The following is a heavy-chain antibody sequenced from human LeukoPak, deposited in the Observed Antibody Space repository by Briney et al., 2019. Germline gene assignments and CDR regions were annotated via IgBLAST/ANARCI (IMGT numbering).Heavy chain of an antibody. CDR1: GYSFPDYW. CDR3: ARRGTAFDAFDI. J-gene: IGHJ3*02. CDR2: IYSADSDT. D-gene: IGHD1-1*01. V-gene: IGHV5-51*01. Sequence: PGESLKISCQASGYSFPDYWIGWVRQMPGKGLEWMGIIYSADSDTRYSPYLQGQVSISADKSNSAAYLQWSRLKASDTAMYYCARRGTAFDAFDIWGQGTMVTVSS.